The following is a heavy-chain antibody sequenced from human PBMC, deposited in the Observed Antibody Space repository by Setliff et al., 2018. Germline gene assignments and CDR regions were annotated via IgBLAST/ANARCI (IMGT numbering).Heavy chain of an antibody. CDR2: IXXXXXX. Sequence: PSETLSLTCSVSSGSMRNYYWIWIRQPAGEGLEWIGRIXXXXXXXXXXXXXXXXPXXXXMSKNQFSLTLSSVTAADTAVYYCARARPATIAGVVPGVADFGIDVWGQGTTVTVSS. CDR1: SGSMRNYY. J-gene: IGHJ6*02. V-gene: IGHV4-4*07. CDR3: ARARPATIAGVVPGVADFGIDV. D-gene: IGHD2-2*01.